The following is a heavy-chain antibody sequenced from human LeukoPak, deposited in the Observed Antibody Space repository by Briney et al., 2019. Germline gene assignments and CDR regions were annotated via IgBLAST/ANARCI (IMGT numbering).Heavy chain of an antibody. CDR3: AKWGAGGDFDV. CDR2: IDPSDSYT. D-gene: IGHD3-16*01. CDR1: GYSFTTYW. Sequence: GESLRISCKGSGYSFTTYWISWVRQMPGKGLEWMGRIDPSDSYTNYSPSFHGHVTISADTSISTAYLKWSSVKASDTAMYYCAKWGAGGDFDVWGQGTMVTVSS. J-gene: IGHJ3*01. V-gene: IGHV5-10-1*01.